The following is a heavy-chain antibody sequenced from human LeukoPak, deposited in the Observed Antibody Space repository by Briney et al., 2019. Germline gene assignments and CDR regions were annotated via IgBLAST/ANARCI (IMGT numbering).Heavy chain of an antibody. CDR1: AFSFRTYA. D-gene: IGHD6-19*01. Sequence: GSLRLSCAASAFSFRTYAMSWVRQAPGKGLEWVSQISGTGGGTYYADSVKGRFTISRDNSKNTLYLQMNSLRADDTAVYYCAGEGEWYSRGWRTFDYWGQGTLVTVSS. CDR2: ISGTGGGT. V-gene: IGHV3-23*01. CDR3: AGEGEWYSRGWRTFDY. J-gene: IGHJ4*02.